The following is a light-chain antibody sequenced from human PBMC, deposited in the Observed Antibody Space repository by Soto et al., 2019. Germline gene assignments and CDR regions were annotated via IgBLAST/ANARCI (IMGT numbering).Light chain of an antibody. V-gene: IGLV3-21*04. CDR3: QVWDSSTDHVV. Sequence: SYVLTQPPSLSVAPGKTARITCEGNNIGSKSVHWYQQKPGQAPVLVIYYNTDRPSGIPERFSGSNSGNTATLTINRVEAGDEADYYCQVWDSSTDHVVFGGGTKLTVL. CDR1: NIGSKS. CDR2: YNT. J-gene: IGLJ2*01.